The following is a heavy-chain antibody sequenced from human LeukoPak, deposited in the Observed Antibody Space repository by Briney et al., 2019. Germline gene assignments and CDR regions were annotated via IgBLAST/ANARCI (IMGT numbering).Heavy chain of an antibody. CDR1: GFTFSSYA. CDR2: ISGSGGST. J-gene: IGHJ4*02. CDR3: AKDSDSVRGVTIN. Sequence: PGGPLRLSCAASGFTFSSYAMSWVRQVPGKGLQWISAISGSGGSTYYADSVKGRFTISRDNSKNTLYLQMNSLRAEDTAVYYCAKDSDSVRGVTINWGQGTLVTVSS. V-gene: IGHV3-23*01. D-gene: IGHD3-10*01.